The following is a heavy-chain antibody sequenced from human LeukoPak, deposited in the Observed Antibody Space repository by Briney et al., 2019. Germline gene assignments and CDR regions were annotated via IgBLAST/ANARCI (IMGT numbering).Heavy chain of an antibody. Sequence: GGSLRLSCTASGFTFGDYAMSWVRQAPGKGLEWVGFIRSKAYGGTTEYAASVKGRFTISRDDSKSIAYLQMNSLKTEDTAVYYCTRHPGTAAAGTRHWFDPWGQGTLVTVSS. CDR3: TRHPGTAAAGTRHWFDP. V-gene: IGHV3-49*04. D-gene: IGHD6-13*01. CDR2: IRSKAYGGTT. CDR1: GFTFGDYA. J-gene: IGHJ5*02.